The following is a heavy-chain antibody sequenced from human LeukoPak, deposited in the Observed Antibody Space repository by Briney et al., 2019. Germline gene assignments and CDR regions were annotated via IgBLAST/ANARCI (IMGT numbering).Heavy chain of an antibody. V-gene: IGHV3-21*06. D-gene: IGHD5-12*01. Sequence: EGSLRLSCAASGFTFSTSAMNWVRQAPGKGLEWVSSINNVRSHIYYADSVRGRFTISRDNANNVLYLQMNSLRAEDTAVYYCARVGWIDAFDIWGQGTMVTVSS. CDR1: GFTFSTSA. J-gene: IGHJ3*02. CDR3: ARVGWIDAFDI. CDR2: INNVRSHI.